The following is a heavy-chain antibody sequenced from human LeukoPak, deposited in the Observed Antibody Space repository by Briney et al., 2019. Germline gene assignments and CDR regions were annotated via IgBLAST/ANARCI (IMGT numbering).Heavy chain of an antibody. J-gene: IGHJ4*02. CDR1: GLPFSSYA. Sequence: GGSLRLSCAASGLPFSSYAMHWVRQAPGKGLERVAVISYDGSNKYYADSVKGRFTISRDNSKNTLYLQMNSLRAEDTAVYYCARDSDRQWPHKDYWGQGTLVTVSS. CDR2: ISYDGSNK. V-gene: IGHV3-30-3*01. CDR3: ARDSDRQWPHKDY. D-gene: IGHD6-19*01.